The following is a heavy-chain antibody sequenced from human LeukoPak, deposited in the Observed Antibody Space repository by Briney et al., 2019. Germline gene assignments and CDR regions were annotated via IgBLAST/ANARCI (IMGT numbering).Heavy chain of an antibody. CDR2: FDPYNGGT. J-gene: IGHJ3*01. CDR1: GYTFNAYY. D-gene: IGHD1-26*01. CDR3: AGGGGSYGDV. Sequence: ASVTVSCKASGYTFNAYYMHWVRQAPGQGLEWMGRFDPYNGGTSYAQKFQGRVTITRDTSVSTDYMELSSLRSDDTAVYYCAGGGGSYGDVWGQGTMVAVSS. V-gene: IGHV1-2*06.